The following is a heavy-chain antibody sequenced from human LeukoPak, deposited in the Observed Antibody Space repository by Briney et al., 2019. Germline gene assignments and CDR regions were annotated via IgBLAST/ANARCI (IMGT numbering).Heavy chain of an antibody. V-gene: IGHV4-59*01. D-gene: IGHD5-24*01. Sequence: SETLSLTCTVSGGSIRSGFCSWIRKPPLKGQEEMWYSYYSWSTNYTHSLKVRNTISIDSSTNQFSLKLRSVTATDTAVYYCASSRRDGYNAKPRKDAFDICGEGTMVTVTS. CDR2: SYYSWST. J-gene: IGHJ3*02. CDR3: ASSRRDGYNAKPRKDAFDI. CDR1: GGSIRSGF.